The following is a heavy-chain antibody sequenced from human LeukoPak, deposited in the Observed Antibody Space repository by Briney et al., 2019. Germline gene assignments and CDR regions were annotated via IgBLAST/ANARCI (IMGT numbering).Heavy chain of an antibody. CDR1: GGSISSYY. Sequence: PSETLSLTCTVSGGSISSYYWSWIRQPPGKGLEWIGNIYYSGSTNYNPSLKSRVTISVDTSKNQFSLKLSSVTAADTAVYYCARVGGVVVAAAYYFDYWGQGTLVTVSS. V-gene: IGHV4-59*01. J-gene: IGHJ4*02. CDR3: ARVGGVVVAAAYYFDY. CDR2: IYYSGST. D-gene: IGHD2-15*01.